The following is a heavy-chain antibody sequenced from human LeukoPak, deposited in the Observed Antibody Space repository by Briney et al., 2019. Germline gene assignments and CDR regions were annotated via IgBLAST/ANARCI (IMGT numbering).Heavy chain of an antibody. V-gene: IGHV3-30*03. Sequence: PGGSLRLSCAASGFTFSSYGMHWVRQAPGEGLEWVAVISYDGSNKYYADSVKGRFTISRDNSKNTLYLQMNSLRAEDTAVYYCARASFYSSSWSTHYYYYYMDVWGKGTTVTVSS. CDR2: ISYDGSNK. J-gene: IGHJ6*03. D-gene: IGHD6-13*01. CDR3: ARASFYSSSWSTHYYYYYMDV. CDR1: GFTFSSYG.